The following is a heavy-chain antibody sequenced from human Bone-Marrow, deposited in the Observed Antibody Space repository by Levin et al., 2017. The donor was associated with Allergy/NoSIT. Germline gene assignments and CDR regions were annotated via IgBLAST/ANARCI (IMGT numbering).Heavy chain of an antibody. Sequence: RASVKVSCKTSGYTFSHYAIHWIRQAPGQGLECMGWINGGDDYTKYSQKFQDRVTITKDTSASTVYMEVTSLRSEDTAVYYCARDWMSSGFDHWGQGTQVTVSS. V-gene: IGHV1-3*01. CDR1: GYTFSHYA. CDR3: ARDWMSSGFDH. CDR2: INGGDDYT. D-gene: IGHD3-10*01. J-gene: IGHJ4*02.